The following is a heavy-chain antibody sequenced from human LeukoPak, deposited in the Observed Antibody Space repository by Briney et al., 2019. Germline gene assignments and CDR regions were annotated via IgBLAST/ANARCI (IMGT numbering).Heavy chain of an antibody. V-gene: IGHV3-11*01. J-gene: IGHJ5*02. Sequence: PGGSLRLSCAASGFTFSDYYMRWIRQAPGKGLEWVSYISSSGSTIYYADSVKGRFTISRDNAKNTLYLKMNSLRAEDTAVYYCARESNLAPPNAWSDPWGQGTLVTVSS. CDR3: ARESNLAPPNAWSDP. CDR1: GFTFSDYY. CDR2: ISSSGSTI.